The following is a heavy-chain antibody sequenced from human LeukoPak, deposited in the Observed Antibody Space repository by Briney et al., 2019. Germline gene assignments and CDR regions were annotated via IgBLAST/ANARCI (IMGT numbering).Heavy chain of an antibody. D-gene: IGHD3-9*01. Sequence: GGSLRLSCAASGFTFSSYAMSWVRQAPGKGLEWVSTFSGSGGSTYYADSVKGRFTISRDNSKNTLYLQMNSLGAEDTTVYYCAKASRADFLTGYYNVDYYYYGMDVWGQGTTVTVSS. CDR3: AKASRADFLTGYYNVDYYYYGMDV. CDR1: GFTFSSYA. V-gene: IGHV3-23*01. CDR2: FSGSGGST. J-gene: IGHJ6*02.